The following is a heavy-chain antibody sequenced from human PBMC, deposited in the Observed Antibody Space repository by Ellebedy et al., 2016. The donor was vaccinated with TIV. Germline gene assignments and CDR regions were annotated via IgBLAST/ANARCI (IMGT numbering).Heavy chain of an antibody. D-gene: IGHD5-24*01. CDR2: ISSDGITT. Sequence: GGSLRLSCAASGFTFNNYNMIWVRQAPGKGLEWISYISSDGITTDYADSVKGRFTISRDNAKASVYLQMNSLTAEDTAAYYCARDMGRWLQFLAYWGQGTLVTVSS. J-gene: IGHJ4*02. V-gene: IGHV3-48*03. CDR3: ARDMGRWLQFLAY. CDR1: GFTFNNYN.